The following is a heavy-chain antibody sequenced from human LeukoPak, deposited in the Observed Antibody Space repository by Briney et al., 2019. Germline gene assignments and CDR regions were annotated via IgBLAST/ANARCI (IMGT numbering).Heavy chain of an antibody. CDR3: ARDRHDYGDYPDY. J-gene: IGHJ4*02. V-gene: IGHV1-18*01. Sequence: AAVKVSCKASGYTFTIYMISWGPQAPGQGGECVGWISAYNGNTHYAQKLQCRVTMTTHTSTSTAYMELRSLRSDDTAVYYCARDRHDYGDYPDYWGQGTLVTVSS. D-gene: IGHD4-17*01. CDR2: ISAYNGNT. CDR1: GYTFTIYM.